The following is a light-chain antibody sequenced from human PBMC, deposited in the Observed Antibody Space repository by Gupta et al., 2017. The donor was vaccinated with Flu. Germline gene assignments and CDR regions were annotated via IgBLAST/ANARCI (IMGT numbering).Light chain of an antibody. V-gene: IGKV1-5*03. J-gene: IGKJ1*01. CDR2: NAS. CDR1: QSIGPW. Sequence: VGDGVTITCRASQSIGPWLAWYQQQSGKSPKLLIYNASSLERGVPSRFSGSVSGTEFTLTISSQQPDDFATYYFQQHIVYLLTFGQGTKV. CDR3: QQHIVYLLT.